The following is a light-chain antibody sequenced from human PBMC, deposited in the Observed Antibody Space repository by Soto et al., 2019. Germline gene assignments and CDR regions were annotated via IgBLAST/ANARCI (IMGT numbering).Light chain of an antibody. Sequence: QSALTQPASVSASPGQSITISCTGTSSDVGSSNLVSWYQHHPGKAPKLIIYEGSRRPSGVSGRFSGSKSVNTASLTISGLQADAEADYYCCSFVRRITFDAFGTGTKVTVL. V-gene: IGLV2-23*01. CDR3: CSFVRRITFDA. CDR1: SSDVGSSNL. CDR2: EGS. J-gene: IGLJ1*01.